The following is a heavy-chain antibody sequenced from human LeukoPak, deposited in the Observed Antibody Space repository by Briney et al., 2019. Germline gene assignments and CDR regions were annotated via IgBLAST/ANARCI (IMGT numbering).Heavy chain of an antibody. Sequence: GGSLRLSCAASGFTSSNAWMSWVRQAPGKGLEWVGRIKSKTDGGTTDYAAPVKGRFTISRDDSKNTLYLQMNSLKTEDTAVYYCTTDYSDSSVDYWGQGTLVTVSS. CDR3: TTDYSDSSVDY. D-gene: IGHD3-22*01. CDR1: GFTSSNAW. J-gene: IGHJ4*02. V-gene: IGHV3-15*01. CDR2: IKSKTDGGTT.